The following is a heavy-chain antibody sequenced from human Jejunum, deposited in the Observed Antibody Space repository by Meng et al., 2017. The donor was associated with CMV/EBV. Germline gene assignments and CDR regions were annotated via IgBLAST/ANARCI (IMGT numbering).Heavy chain of an antibody. J-gene: IGHJ4*02. CDR3: TRASVGATSFDY. D-gene: IGHD1-26*01. Sequence: SGFSFSAPCIDWVRMPPETGLELVGRISNKADGDTTEYAALMNGRFTTSRDDSQHSLYLQMKGLKAEDSAVYYCTRASVGATSFDYWGQGTLVTVSS. CDR1: GFSFSAPC. V-gene: IGHV3-72*01. CDR2: ISNKADGDTT.